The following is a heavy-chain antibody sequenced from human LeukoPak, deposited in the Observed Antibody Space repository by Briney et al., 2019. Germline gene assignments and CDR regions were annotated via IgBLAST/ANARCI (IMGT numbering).Heavy chain of an antibody. J-gene: IGHJ4*02. Sequence: GESLKISCQGSGYTFTNNWISWVRQIPGKGLEWMGRINPTDSNTDYSPSFQGHVIISVDKSINTVYLQWGNLEASDTAVYYCARGHGWVDYWGQGALVTVSS. CDR3: ARGHGWVDY. V-gene: IGHV5-10-1*01. CDR2: INPTDSNT. D-gene: IGHD6-19*01. CDR1: GYTFTNNW.